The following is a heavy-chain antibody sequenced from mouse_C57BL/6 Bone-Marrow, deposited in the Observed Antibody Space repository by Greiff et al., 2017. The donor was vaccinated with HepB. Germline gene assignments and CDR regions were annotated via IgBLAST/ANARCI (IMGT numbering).Heavy chain of an antibody. CDR2: IDPSDSYT. CDR3: ARDSSGYYYAMDY. CDR1: GYTFTSYW. Sequence: VQLQQPGAELVMPGASVKLSCKASGYTFTSYWMHWVKQRPGQGLEWIGEIDPSDSYTNYNQKFKGKSTLTVDKSSSTAYMQLSSLTSEDSAVYYCARDSSGYYYAMDYWGQGTSVTVSS. V-gene: IGHV1-69*01. J-gene: IGHJ4*01. D-gene: IGHD3-2*02.